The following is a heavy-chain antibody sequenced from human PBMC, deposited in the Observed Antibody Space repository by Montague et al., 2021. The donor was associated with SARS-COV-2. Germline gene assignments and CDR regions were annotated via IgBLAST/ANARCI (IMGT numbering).Heavy chain of an antibody. CDR3: GTQEDPGGWIPGAFDF. CDR2: IYYRGST. CDR1: GGSISSSSYY. D-gene: IGHD6-19*01. Sequence: SETLSLTCTVSGGSISSSSYYWAWIRQPPGKGLEWIGSIYYRGSTYYNPSLKSRVFISVDTSKNQLSLTLTSVTAADTAVYYCGTQEDPGGWIPGAFDFWGQGTLVTVSS. V-gene: IGHV4-39*01. J-gene: IGHJ4*02.